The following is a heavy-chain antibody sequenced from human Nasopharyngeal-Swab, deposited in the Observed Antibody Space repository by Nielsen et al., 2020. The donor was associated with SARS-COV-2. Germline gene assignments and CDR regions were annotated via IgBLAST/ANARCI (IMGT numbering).Heavy chain of an antibody. V-gene: IGHV3-23*01. CDR2: ISGSGGST. Sequence: GGSLRLSCAASGFTFSSYAMSWVRQAPGKGLEWVSAISGSGGSTYYADSVKGRFTTSRDNSKNTLYLQMNSLRAEDTAVYYGAKERKAMVSLAMGPDYWGQGTLVTVSS. J-gene: IGHJ4*02. CDR3: AKERKAMVSLAMGPDY. D-gene: IGHD5-18*01. CDR1: GFTFSSYA.